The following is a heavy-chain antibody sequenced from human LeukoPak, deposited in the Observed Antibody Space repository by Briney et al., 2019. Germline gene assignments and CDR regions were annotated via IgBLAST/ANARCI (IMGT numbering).Heavy chain of an antibody. CDR1: GVTFSSYG. V-gene: IGHV3-30*02. Sequence: GGSLRLSCAASGVTFSSYGIHWVRQAPGKGLEWVAFIRNDGSTKYYTYSVNGRFTISRDNSRATLYLQMNSLRAEDTAVYYCAKDQPDVGTTAWFFDYWGQGTLVTVSS. CDR3: AKDQPDVGTTAWFFDY. J-gene: IGHJ4*02. CDR2: IRNDGSTK. D-gene: IGHD1-26*01.